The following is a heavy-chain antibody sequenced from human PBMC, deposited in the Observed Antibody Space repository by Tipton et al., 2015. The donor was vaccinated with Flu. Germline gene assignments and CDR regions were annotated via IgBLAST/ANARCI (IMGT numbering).Heavy chain of an antibody. Sequence: TLSLTCTVSGGSISSSSYYWGWIRQPPGKGLEWIGNIHYSGSTYYNPSLKSRVTISVDTSKNQFSLKLSSVTAADTAVYYCARVGGYSYGPVDPWGQGTLVTVS. CDR3: ARVGGYSYGPVDP. CDR2: IHYSGST. D-gene: IGHD5-18*01. CDR1: GGSISSSSYY. J-gene: IGHJ5*02. V-gene: IGHV4-39*07.